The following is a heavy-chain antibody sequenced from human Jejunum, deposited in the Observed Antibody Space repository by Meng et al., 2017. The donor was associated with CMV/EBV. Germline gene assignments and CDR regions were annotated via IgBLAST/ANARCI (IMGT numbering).Heavy chain of an antibody. J-gene: IGHJ4*02. CDR1: GFSVNPRGVA. D-gene: IGHD3-9*01. Sequence: FSLKESGPPLVQPPQTLTLTCTFSGFSVNPRGVAVGWIRQPPGKALECLALIYWDDDKRYSPSLKSRLTITRDSSRNQVVLTMTNMHPVDTATYFCARTGSYDNFLDSWGQGILVTVSS. V-gene: IGHV2-5*02. CDR2: IYWDDDK. CDR3: ARTGSYDNFLDS.